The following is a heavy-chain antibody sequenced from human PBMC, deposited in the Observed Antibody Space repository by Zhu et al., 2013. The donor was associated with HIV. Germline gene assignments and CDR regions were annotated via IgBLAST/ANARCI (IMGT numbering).Heavy chain of an antibody. J-gene: IGHJ3*02. CDR1: GYSFTSYY. V-gene: IGHV1-69*13. CDR2: ILPEFGTT. D-gene: IGHD4-17*01. CDR3: ATTLKRQTTYALDT. Sequence: QGHLVQSESAVTKPGASVRLACATSGYSFTSYYLHWVRQAPGQGLEWMGTILPEFGTTNYAHKFRGRVSITADESSNTAFMELSSLTSADTAVYFCATTLKRQTTYALDTWGQGTMVTVSS.